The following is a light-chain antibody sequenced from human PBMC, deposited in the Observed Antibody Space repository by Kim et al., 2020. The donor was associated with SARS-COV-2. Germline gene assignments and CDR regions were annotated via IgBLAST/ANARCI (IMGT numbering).Light chain of an antibody. CDR1: QSVSSN. CDR2: GAS. Sequence: SVSPGERATLSCRASQSVSSNLAWYQQKPGQAPRLLIYGASTRATGIPARFSGSGSGTEFTLTISSLRSEDFAVYYCQQYNNWPLFGPGTKVDIK. V-gene: IGKV3-15*01. J-gene: IGKJ3*01. CDR3: QQYNNWPL.